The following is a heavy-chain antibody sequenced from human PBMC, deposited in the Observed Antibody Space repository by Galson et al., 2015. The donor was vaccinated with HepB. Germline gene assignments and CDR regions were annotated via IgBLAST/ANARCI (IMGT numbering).Heavy chain of an antibody. J-gene: IGHJ6*02. D-gene: IGHD2-15*01. CDR2: INPSGGST. CDR3: AREGVVVVAASSYYGMDV. Sequence: SVKVSCKASGYTFTSYYMHWVRQAPGQGLEWMGIINPSGGSTSYAQKFQGRVTMTRDTSTSTVYMELSSLRSEDTAVYYCAREGVVVVAASSYYGMDVWGQGTTVTVSS. V-gene: IGHV1-46*01. CDR1: GYTFTSYY.